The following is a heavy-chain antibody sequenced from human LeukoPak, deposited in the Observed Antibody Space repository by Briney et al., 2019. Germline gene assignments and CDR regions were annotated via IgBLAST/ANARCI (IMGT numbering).Heavy chain of an antibody. CDR3: AKRPSSNYDYVWGSYPLDY. V-gene: IGHV3-53*01. J-gene: IGHJ4*02. D-gene: IGHD3-16*01. Sequence: GGSLRLSCAASGFTVSSNYMNWVRQAPGKGLEWVSVIYSGGGTYYADSVKGRFTISRDNSKNTLYLQMNSLRAEDTAVYYCAKRPSSNYDYVWGSYPLDYWGQGTLVTVSS. CDR2: IYSGGGT. CDR1: GFTVSSNY.